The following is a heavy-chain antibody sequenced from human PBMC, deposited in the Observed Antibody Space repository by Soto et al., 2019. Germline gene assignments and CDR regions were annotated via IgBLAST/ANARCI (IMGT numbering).Heavy chain of an antibody. J-gene: IGHJ4*02. CDR2: INPSGGST. V-gene: IGHV1-46*01. Sequence: ASVKVSCKASGYTLTSYYMHWVRQAPGQGLEWMGIINPSGGSTSYAQKFQGKVTMTRDTSTSTVYMELSSLRSEDTAVYYCAARSSSWKFRSDYWGQGTLVTVSS. CDR3: AARSSSWKFRSDY. CDR1: GYTLTSYY. D-gene: IGHD6-13*01.